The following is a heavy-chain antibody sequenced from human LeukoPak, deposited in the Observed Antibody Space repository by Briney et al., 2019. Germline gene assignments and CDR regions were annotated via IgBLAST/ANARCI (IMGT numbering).Heavy chain of an antibody. CDR3: AKDDATTYYYGSGSYDY. CDR1: GFTVSSNY. V-gene: IGHV3-53*05. J-gene: IGHJ4*02. D-gene: IGHD3-10*01. CDR2: IYSGGST. Sequence: PGGSLRLSCAASGFTVSSNYMSWVRQAPGKGLEWVSVIYSGGSTYYADSVKGRFTISRDNSKNTLYLQMNSLRAEDTAVYYCAKDDATTYYYGSGSYDYWGQGTLVTVSS.